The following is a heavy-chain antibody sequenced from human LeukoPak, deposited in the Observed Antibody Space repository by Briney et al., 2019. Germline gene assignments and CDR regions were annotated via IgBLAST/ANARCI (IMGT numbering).Heavy chain of an antibody. CDR3: ARASTLRTGDAH. Sequence: GGSLRLSCEASGFLVSSKYMSWVRQAPGKGLEWVSVIYSGGSTSYADSVKGRFTISRDSSKNTLFLQMNSLRAEDTAVYYCARASTLRTGDAHWGQGTLVTVSS. CDR2: IYSGGST. CDR1: GFLVSSKY. J-gene: IGHJ4*02. V-gene: IGHV3-66*01. D-gene: IGHD7-27*01.